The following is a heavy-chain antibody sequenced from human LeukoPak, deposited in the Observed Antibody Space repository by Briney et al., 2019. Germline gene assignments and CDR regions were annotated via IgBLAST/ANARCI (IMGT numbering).Heavy chain of an antibody. D-gene: IGHD3-10*01. V-gene: IGHV3-73*01. J-gene: IGHJ6*04. CDR2: IRSKANGYAT. Sequence: GGSLKLSCAASGFTFSDSVMHWVRQASGKGLEWVGRIRSKANGYATAYAASLKGRFTISRDDYTASLQMNSLKTEDTAVYYCTRPYGSALYAMDVWGKGTTVTVSS. CDR3: TRPYGSALYAMDV. CDR1: GFTFSDSV.